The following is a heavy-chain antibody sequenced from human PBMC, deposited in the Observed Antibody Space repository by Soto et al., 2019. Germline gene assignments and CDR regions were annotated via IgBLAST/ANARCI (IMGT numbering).Heavy chain of an antibody. D-gene: IGHD3-3*01. J-gene: IGHJ5*02. CDR3: AAVSVIPIFGVVILEYWLDN. CDR2: INHSVST. V-gene: IGHV4-34*01. Sequence: NPSETLSLTCAVYGGSFSGYYWSWIRQPPGKGLEWIGEINHSVSTNYNPSLKSRVTRSVDTSKNQFSLKLSSVTAADTAVYYCAAVSVIPIFGVVILEYWLDNWGQGTLDTISS. CDR1: GGSFSGYY.